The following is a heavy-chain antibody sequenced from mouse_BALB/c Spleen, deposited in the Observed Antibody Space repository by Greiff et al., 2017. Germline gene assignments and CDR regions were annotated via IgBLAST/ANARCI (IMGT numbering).Heavy chain of an antibody. J-gene: IGHJ4*01. CDR3: AMAGSYDGYYAMDY. V-gene: IGHV14-3*02. CDR2: IDPANGNT. CDR1: GFNIKDTY. D-gene: IGHD2-3*01. Sequence: VQLQQSGAELVKPGASVKLSCTASGFNIKDTYMHWVKQRPEQGLEWIGRIDPANGNTKYDPKFQGKATITADTSSNTAYLQISSLTSEDTAVYYCAMAGSYDGYYAMDYWGQGTSVTVSS.